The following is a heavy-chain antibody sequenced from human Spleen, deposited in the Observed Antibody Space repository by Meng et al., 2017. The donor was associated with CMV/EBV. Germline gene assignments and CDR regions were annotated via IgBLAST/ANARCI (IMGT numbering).Heavy chain of an antibody. CDR2: INPNSGGT. V-gene: IGHV1-2*07. CDR3: ARPSYCSSTSCYWTGGFDP. D-gene: IGHD2-2*01. J-gene: IGHJ5*02. Sequence: NDNYIRGVRQAPGQGLGWMGVINPNSGGTNYAHNFPSTLPLTTDTSISTAYMELSRLRSDDTAVYYCARPSYCSSTSCYWTGGFDPWGQGTLVTVSS. CDR1: NDNY.